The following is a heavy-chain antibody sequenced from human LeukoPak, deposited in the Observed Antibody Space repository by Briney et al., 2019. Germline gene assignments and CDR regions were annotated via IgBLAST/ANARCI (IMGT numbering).Heavy chain of an antibody. V-gene: IGHV3-21*01. CDR3: ARDEYSYGLYYYYGMDV. Sequence: GGSLRLSCAASGFTFSSYSMNWVRQAPGKGLEWVSSISSSSSYIYYADSVKGRFTISRDNAKNSLYLQMNRLRAEDTAVYYCARDEYSYGLYYYYGMDVWGQGTTVTVSS. CDR1: GFTFSSYS. CDR2: ISSSSSYI. D-gene: IGHD5-18*01. J-gene: IGHJ6*02.